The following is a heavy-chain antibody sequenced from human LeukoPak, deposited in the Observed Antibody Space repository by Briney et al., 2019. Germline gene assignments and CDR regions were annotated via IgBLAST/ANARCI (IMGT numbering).Heavy chain of an antibody. CDR1: GFTFSDYS. V-gene: IGHV3-21*01. Sequence: GGSLRLSCAASGFTFSDYSMKWVRQPPGKGLEWVSSICTGSTYKYYGDSERGRSTISSDNTKNSLDLLMNSMRAEDTAVYYCARGPTLIGLAGTWPLDGWSQGSLVIVSS. J-gene: IGHJ4*02. CDR2: ICTGSTYK. D-gene: IGHD6-19*01. CDR3: ARGPTLIGLAGTWPLDG.